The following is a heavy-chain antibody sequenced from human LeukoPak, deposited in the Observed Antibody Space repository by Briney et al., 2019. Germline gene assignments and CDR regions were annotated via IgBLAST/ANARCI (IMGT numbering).Heavy chain of an antibody. V-gene: IGHV4-34*01. J-gene: IGHJ4*02. Sequence: SETLSLTCAVYGGSFSGYYWSWIRQPPGKGLEWIGEINHSGSTNYNPSLKSRVTISVDTSKNQFSLKLSSVTAADTAVYYCARAEYDGSYRYFDYWGQGTLVTVSS. D-gene: IGHD1-26*01. CDR2: INHSGST. CDR3: ARAEYDGSYRYFDY. CDR1: GGSFSGYY.